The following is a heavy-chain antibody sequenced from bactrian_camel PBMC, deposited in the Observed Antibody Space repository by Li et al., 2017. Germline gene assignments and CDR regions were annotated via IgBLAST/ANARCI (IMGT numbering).Heavy chain of an antibody. Sequence: HVQLVESGGGPVQTGETLRLSCATSTYTYRTYCMGWFRQVPGEEREAVASIYTDGKVYYTLEGRFTISQDNARNTLALQMNSLKPEDTATYYCAADPLFGYSGSECLKADEFGYWGQGTQVTVS. CDR2: IYTDGKV. CDR3: AADPLFGYSGSECLKADEFGY. V-gene: IGHV3S9*01. D-gene: IGHD3*01. J-gene: IGHJ6*01. CDR1: TYTYRTYC.